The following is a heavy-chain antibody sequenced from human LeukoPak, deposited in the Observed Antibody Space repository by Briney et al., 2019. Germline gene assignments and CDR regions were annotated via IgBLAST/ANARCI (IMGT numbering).Heavy chain of an antibody. CDR1: GYTLTELS. CDR2: FDPEYVET. D-gene: IGHD2-2*01. Sequence: EASVKVSCKVSGYTLTELSIHWVRQAPGKGLEWMGGFDPEYVETIYAQKFQGRVTMTRDMSTSTVYMELSSLRSEDTAVYYCAREGVVVPAAMPYSMDVWGKGTTVTVSS. V-gene: IGHV1-24*01. CDR3: AREGVVVPAAMPYSMDV. J-gene: IGHJ6*04.